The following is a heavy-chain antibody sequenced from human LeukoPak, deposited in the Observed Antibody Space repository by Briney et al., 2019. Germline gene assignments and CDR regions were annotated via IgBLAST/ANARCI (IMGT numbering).Heavy chain of an antibody. D-gene: IGHD1-26*01. V-gene: IGHV4-38-2*01. CDR1: GYSISSGYY. Sequence: MPSETLSLTCAVSGYSISSGYYWGWIRQPPGKGLEWIGSIYHSGSTYYNPSLKSRVTISVDTSKNQFSLKLSSVTAADTAVYYCARQDSGSYGVLDYWGQGTLVTVSS. J-gene: IGHJ4*02. CDR2: IYHSGST. CDR3: ARQDSGSYGVLDY.